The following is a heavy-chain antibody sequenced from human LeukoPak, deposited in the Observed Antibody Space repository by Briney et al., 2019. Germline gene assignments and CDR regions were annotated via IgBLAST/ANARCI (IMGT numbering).Heavy chain of an antibody. Sequence: GGSLRLSCSASGFIFNSYAMHWVRQAPGKGLEYVSSISSNGGSTYYADSVKDRFTISRDNSKNTLYLQMSGLRAEDTAVYYCVKTTRTGYTSSWYDYWGQGTLVTVSS. CDR1: GFIFNSYA. J-gene: IGHJ4*02. V-gene: IGHV3-64D*06. CDR2: ISSNGGST. D-gene: IGHD6-13*01. CDR3: VKTTRTGYTSSWYDY.